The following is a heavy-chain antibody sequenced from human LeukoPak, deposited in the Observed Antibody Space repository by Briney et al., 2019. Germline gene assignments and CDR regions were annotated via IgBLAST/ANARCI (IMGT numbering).Heavy chain of an antibody. J-gene: IGHJ4*02. Sequence: ASVKVSCKASGYTFTSHHINWVRQATGQGFEWMGWMNPESGNTDFAKKFQGRFTMTWDTSLSTAYMELSSLTSEDTAVYYCARGRPTNLNGIYWGQGTLVTVSS. CDR1: GYTFTSHH. V-gene: IGHV1-8*01. CDR3: ARGRPTNLNGIY. D-gene: IGHD1-1*01. CDR2: MNPESGNT.